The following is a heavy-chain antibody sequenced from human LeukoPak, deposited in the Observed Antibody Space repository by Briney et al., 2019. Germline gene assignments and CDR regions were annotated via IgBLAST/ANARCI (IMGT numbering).Heavy chain of an antibody. CDR1: GFTFSTYW. V-gene: IGHV3-7*03. CDR2: IKHDGSEQ. J-gene: IGHJ2*01. D-gene: IGHD6-13*01. Sequence: GGSLRLSCAASGFTFSTYWMTWVRQAPGKGLEWVANIKHDGSEQYYVDSVKGRFTISRDNTKNSLYLQMNSLRADDTAVYYCARSHPGSSWYEWYFDLWGRGTLVTVSS. CDR3: ARSHPGSSWYEWYFDL.